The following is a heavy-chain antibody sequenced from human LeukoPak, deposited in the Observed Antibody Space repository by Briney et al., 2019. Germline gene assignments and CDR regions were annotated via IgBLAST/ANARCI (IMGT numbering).Heavy chain of an antibody. CDR1: GFTFSSYS. Sequence: GGSLRLSCAASGFTFSSYSMNWVRQAPGKGLEWVSYISSGNTYIYYADSVKGRFTISRDNAKNSLYLQMNSLRAEDTAVYYCARGPAPELYVGSDYWGQGTLVTVSS. D-gene: IGHD1-14*01. CDR2: ISSGNTYI. J-gene: IGHJ4*02. V-gene: IGHV3-21*01. CDR3: ARGPAPELYVGSDY.